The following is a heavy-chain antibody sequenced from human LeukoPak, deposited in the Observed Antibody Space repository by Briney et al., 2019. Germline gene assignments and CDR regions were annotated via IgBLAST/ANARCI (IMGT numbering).Heavy chain of an antibody. CDR3: AKSQIVVVTYDAFDI. J-gene: IGHJ3*02. D-gene: IGHD3-22*01. CDR2: ISGSDAGT. Sequence: GGSLRLSCAASGFTFNNYAMSWVRQAPGKGLEWVSAISGSDAGTYYADSVKGRFTISRDNSKNTLYLQMNSLRAEDAAIYYCAKSQIVVVTYDAFDIWGQGTMVTVSS. V-gene: IGHV3-23*01. CDR1: GFTFNNYA.